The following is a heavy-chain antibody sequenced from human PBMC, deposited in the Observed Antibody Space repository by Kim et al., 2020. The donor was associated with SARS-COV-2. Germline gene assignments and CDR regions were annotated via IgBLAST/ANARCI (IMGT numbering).Heavy chain of an antibody. J-gene: IGHJ4*02. D-gene: IGHD2-2*01. V-gene: IGHV3-30*02. Sequence: SVKGRFTISRDNYKNTLYLQMNSLRAEDTAVYYCAKGARAHIVVVPAAIWGQGTLVTVSS. CDR3: AKGARAHIVVVPAAI.